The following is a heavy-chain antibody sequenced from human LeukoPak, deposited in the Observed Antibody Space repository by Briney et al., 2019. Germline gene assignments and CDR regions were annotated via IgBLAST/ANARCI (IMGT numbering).Heavy chain of an antibody. CDR3: ARDPDGYRQGHHFDY. CDR1: GFTFSTYS. CDR2: ISSGSRYI. V-gene: IGHV3-21*01. Sequence: GGSLRLSCAASGFTFSTYSMNWVRQAPGKGLEWVSSISSGSRYIYYADSVKGRFTISRDNSKNTLYLQMNSLKAEDTAVYYCARDPDGYRQGHHFDYWGQGTLVTVSS. D-gene: IGHD5-18*01. J-gene: IGHJ4*02.